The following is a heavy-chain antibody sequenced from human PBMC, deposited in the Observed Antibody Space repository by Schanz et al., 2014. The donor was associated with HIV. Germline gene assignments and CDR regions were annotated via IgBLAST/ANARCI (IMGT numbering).Heavy chain of an antibody. CDR2: MNPNSGNT. CDR1: GYTFTTYA. J-gene: IGHJ6*02. Sequence: QVQLVQSGAEVKKPGASVRVSCEASGYTFTTYAINWVRQATGQGLEWMGWMNPNSGNTGYAQKFQGRVTMTRNTAISTAYMELSSLRSEDTAFYYCARGPKWEGLMDVWGQGTTVIVSS. CDR3: ARGPKWEGLMDV. V-gene: IGHV1-8*01. D-gene: IGHD1-26*01.